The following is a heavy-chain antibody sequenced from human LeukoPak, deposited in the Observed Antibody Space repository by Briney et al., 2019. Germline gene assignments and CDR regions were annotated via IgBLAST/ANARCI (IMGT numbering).Heavy chain of an antibody. Sequence: GGSLRLSCAASGFTFSSYEMNWVRQAPGKGLEWISYISSSGSTMYYADSVKGRFTISRNNAKNSLYLQMDSLRAEDTAIYYCASSSWYALDYWGQGTLVTVSS. V-gene: IGHV3-48*03. J-gene: IGHJ4*02. CDR3: ASSSWYALDY. CDR1: GFTFSSYE. CDR2: ISSSGSTM. D-gene: IGHD6-13*01.